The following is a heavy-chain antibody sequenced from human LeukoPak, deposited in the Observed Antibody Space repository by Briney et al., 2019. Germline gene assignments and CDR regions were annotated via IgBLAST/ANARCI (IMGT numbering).Heavy chain of an antibody. V-gene: IGHV3-23*01. J-gene: IGHJ3*02. CDR2: FSGSGDTT. Sequence: QTGGSLRLSCAASGFTLSSYAMNWVRQAPGKGLEWVSTFSGSGDTTYYADSVKGRFTISRDNSKNTLYLQMNSLRAEDTAVYYCAKAYGDYVDGAFDIWGQGTMVTVSS. CDR1: GFTLSSYA. CDR3: AKAYGDYVDGAFDI. D-gene: IGHD4-17*01.